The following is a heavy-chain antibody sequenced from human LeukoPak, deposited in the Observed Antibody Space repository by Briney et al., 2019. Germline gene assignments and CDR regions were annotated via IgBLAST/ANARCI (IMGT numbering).Heavy chain of an antibody. CDR2: INTNTGNP. V-gene: IGHV7-4-1*02. Sequence: EASVKVSCKASGYTFTSYAMNWVRQAPGQGLEWMGWINTNTGNPTYAQGFTGRFVFSLDTSVSTAYLQISSLKAEDTAVYYCARDYSGYENHYYYYYMDVWGKGTTVTVSS. D-gene: IGHD5-12*01. J-gene: IGHJ6*03. CDR3: ARDYSGYENHYYYYYMDV. CDR1: GYTFTSYA.